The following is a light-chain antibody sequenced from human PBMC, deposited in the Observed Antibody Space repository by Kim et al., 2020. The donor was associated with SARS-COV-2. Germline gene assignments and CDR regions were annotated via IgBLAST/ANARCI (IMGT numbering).Light chain of an antibody. V-gene: IGLV8-61*01. CDR3: VLYMGSGTWV. CDR1: SGSVSTKYN. J-gene: IGLJ3*02. CDR2: STN. Sequence: QTVVTQEPSFSVSPGGTVTLTCGLSSGSVSTKYNPNWFQQTPGQAPRTLIYSTNIRSSGVPDRFSGSILGNKAALTITGAQSDDESDYYCVLYMGSGTWVFGGGTKLTVL.